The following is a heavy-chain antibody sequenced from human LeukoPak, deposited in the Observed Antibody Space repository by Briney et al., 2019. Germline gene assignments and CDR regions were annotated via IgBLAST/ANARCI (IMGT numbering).Heavy chain of an antibody. V-gene: IGHV1-2*02. CDR3: ASPLMVRGVLEQGSSYGY. CDR1: GYTFTGYY. CDR2: SNPNSGGT. D-gene: IGHD3-10*01. J-gene: IGHJ4*02. Sequence: ASVKVSCKASGYTFTGYYMHWVRQAPGRGLEWMGWSNPNSGGTNYAQKFQGRATMTRDTSISTAYMELSRLRSDDTAVYYCASPLMVRGVLEQGSSYGYWGQGTLVTVSS.